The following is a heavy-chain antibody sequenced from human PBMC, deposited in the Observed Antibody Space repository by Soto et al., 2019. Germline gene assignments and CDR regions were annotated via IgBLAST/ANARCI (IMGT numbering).Heavy chain of an antibody. CDR1: GFIVSSTY. CDR2: ISNGGDT. D-gene: IGHD2-15*01. J-gene: IGHJ3*02. Sequence: EVRLVESGGGVVQPGGSLRLSCAASGFIVSSTYINWVRQAPGKGLEGVSVISNGGDTHYADSVKGRFSLSRDISNNILNIKMTSLSAEDTAVYYCAREPRYCRGGSCSITGDAYDIWGQGTMVTVSS. V-gene: IGHV3-66*01. CDR3: AREPRYCRGGSCSITGDAYDI.